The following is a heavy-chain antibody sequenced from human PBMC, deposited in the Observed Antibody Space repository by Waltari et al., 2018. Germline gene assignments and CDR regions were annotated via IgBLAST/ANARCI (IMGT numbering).Heavy chain of an antibody. D-gene: IGHD6-19*01. Sequence: QVQLQESGPGLVKPSETLSLTCTVSGGSISSYYWSWIRQPPGKGLEWIGYIYYSGSTNYNPSLKSRVTISVDTSKNQFSLKLSSVTAADTAVYYCARCQAVAPRHLDAFDIWGQGTMVTVSS. V-gene: IGHV4-59*01. CDR3: ARCQAVAPRHLDAFDI. J-gene: IGHJ3*02. CDR1: GGSISSYY. CDR2: IYYSGST.